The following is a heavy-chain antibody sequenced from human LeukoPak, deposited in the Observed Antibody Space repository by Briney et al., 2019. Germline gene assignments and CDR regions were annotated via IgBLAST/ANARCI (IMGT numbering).Heavy chain of an antibody. Sequence: GGSLRLSCAASGFTFSDYWMSGVRQAPGKGLEWVANIKPDGSEKFYVDSVKGRFTISRDNAKDSVSLQLNSLRVEDTAVYYCASHASGWFAWGQGTLVTVSS. V-gene: IGHV3-7*01. J-gene: IGHJ5*02. D-gene: IGHD6-19*01. CDR3: ASHASGWFA. CDR2: IKPDGSEK. CDR1: GFTFSDYW.